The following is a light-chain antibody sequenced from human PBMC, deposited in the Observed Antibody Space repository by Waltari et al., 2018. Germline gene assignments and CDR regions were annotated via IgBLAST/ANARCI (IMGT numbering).Light chain of an antibody. CDR2: GAS. CDR3: QQYGNSRGS. Sequence: EIVLTQSPGTLSLSPGEGATLSCRASQSVSSSYLAWYQHKPGQAPRLLIYGASNRATDIPDRFTGSGSGTDFTLTINRLEPEDFAVYYCQQYGNSRGSFGQGTKLEIK. V-gene: IGKV3-20*01. CDR1: QSVSSSY. J-gene: IGKJ2*03.